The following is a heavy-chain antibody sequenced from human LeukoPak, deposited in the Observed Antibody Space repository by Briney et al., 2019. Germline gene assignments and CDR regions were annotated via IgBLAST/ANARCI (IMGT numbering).Heavy chain of an antibody. CDR3: ARDRQYSSSWRIFDY. D-gene: IGHD6-13*01. Sequence: PGGSLRLSCAASEFTFSSYNMNWVRQAPGKGLEWVSSISSGSSYIYYADSVKGRFTISRDNAKNSLYLQMNSLRAEDTAVYYCARDRQYSSSWRIFDYWGQGTLVTVSS. J-gene: IGHJ4*02. CDR2: ISSGSSYI. CDR1: EFTFSSYN. V-gene: IGHV3-21*01.